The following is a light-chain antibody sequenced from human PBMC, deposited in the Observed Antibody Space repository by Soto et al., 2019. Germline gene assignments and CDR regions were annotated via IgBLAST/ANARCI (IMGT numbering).Light chain of an antibody. V-gene: IGKV3-20*01. J-gene: IGKJ2*01. CDR1: QSISSSS. CDR2: VAS. Sequence: EIVLSQSPGTLSLSPGERATLFCRASQSISSSSLAWYQQKPGQAPRLLIYVASTRAAGVPDRYSGSGSGTDFTLTIIRLQLEDFAVYSCQQFGRSPPYTFGHGNNREIQ. CDR3: QQFGRSPPYT.